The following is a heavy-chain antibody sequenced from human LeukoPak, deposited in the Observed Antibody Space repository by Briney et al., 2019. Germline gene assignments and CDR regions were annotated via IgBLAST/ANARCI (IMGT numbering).Heavy chain of an antibody. D-gene: IGHD5-12*01. J-gene: IGHJ4*02. CDR3: ARVGYSGWNLEY. V-gene: IGHV3-7*01. Sequence: GGSLRLSCAASGFTVRSYWMSWVRQAPGKGLEWVANINQGGSVKYYADSVKGRFTISRDDAKNSLYVQMNSLRDEDTAVYYCARVGYSGWNLEYWGQGTLVTVSS. CDR2: INQGGSVK. CDR1: GFTVRSYW.